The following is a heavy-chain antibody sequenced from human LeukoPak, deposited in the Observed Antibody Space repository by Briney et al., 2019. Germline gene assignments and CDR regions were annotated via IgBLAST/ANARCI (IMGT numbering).Heavy chain of an antibody. V-gene: IGHV4-31*03. CDR1: GGSISSGGYY. D-gene: IGHD3-10*01. Sequence: SETLSLTCTVSGGSISSGGYYWSWIRQHPGKGLEWIGYIYYSGSTYYNPPLKSRVTISVDTPKNQFSLKLSSVTAADTAVYYCARGRGELLFDYWGQGTLVTVSS. J-gene: IGHJ4*02. CDR2: IYYSGST. CDR3: ARGRGELLFDY.